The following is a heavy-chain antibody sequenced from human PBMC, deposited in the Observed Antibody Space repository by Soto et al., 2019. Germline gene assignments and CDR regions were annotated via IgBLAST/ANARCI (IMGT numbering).Heavy chain of an antibody. CDR3: ARDEQLETNYYYYYMDV. CDR2: ISSSSSTI. Sequence: HPGGSLRLSCAASGFTFSSYSMNWVRQAPGKGLEWVSYISSSSSTIYYADTVKGRFTISRDNAKNSLYLQMNSLRAEDTAVYYCARDEQLETNYYYYYMDVWGKGTTVTVSS. J-gene: IGHJ6*03. D-gene: IGHD1-1*01. V-gene: IGHV3-48*01. CDR1: GFTFSSYS.